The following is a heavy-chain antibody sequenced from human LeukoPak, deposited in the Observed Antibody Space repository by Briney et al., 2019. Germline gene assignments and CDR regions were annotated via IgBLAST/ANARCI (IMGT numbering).Heavy chain of an antibody. D-gene: IGHD3-10*01. Sequence: GGSLGLSCAASGFTFSKAWMSWVRQAPGKGLEWVGRIKSKTGGGTTDYAAPVKGRFTISRDDSRNTLSLQMNSLKTEDTAVYYCTTITMIREHEDYWGQGTLVTVSS. CDR3: TTITMIREHEDY. CDR1: GFTFSKAW. V-gene: IGHV3-15*01. J-gene: IGHJ4*02. CDR2: IKSKTGGGTT.